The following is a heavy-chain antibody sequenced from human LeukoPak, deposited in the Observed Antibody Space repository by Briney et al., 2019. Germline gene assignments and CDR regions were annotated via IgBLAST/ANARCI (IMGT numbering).Heavy chain of an antibody. CDR1: GYTFTGYY. D-gene: IGHD3-10*01. J-gene: IGHJ4*02. CDR2: INPNSGGT. CDR3: AVGLHYYGSGSYYKGLIDY. Sequence: ASVKVSCKASGYTFTGYYMHWVRQAPGQGLEWMGWINPNSGGTNYAQKFQGRVTMTRDTSISTAYMELSRLRSDDTAVYYCAVGLHYYGSGSYYKGLIDYWGQGTLVTVSS. V-gene: IGHV1-2*02.